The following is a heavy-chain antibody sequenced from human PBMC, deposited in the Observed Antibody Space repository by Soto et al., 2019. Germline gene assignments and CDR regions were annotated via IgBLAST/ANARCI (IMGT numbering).Heavy chain of an antibody. CDR2: ISSDSIYT. V-gene: IGHV3-11*06. Sequence: QVQLVESGGGLVKPGGSLRLSCAASGFTFNDHYMTWIRQAPGKGLEWVSFISSDSIYTNSADSVKGRFTISRDNAKNLLDLQMSSLRVEDTAVYYCARDSTGSGLDYGMDVWGQGTTVAVSS. D-gene: IGHD3-10*01. CDR1: GFTFNDHY. CDR3: ARDSTGSGLDYGMDV. J-gene: IGHJ6*02.